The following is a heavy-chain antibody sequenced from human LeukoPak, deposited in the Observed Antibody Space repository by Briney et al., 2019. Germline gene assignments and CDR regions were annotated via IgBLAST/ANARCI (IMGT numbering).Heavy chain of an antibody. J-gene: IGHJ4*02. CDR3: TRVGYIDEGIDY. V-gene: IGHV3-7*04. CDR2: IKQDGSKK. Sequence: GGSLRLSCAASGFTFKTHAMSWVRQAPGKGLEWVANIKQDGSKKSYVDSVKGRFTISRDNAKNSLYLQMNSLRAEDTAIYYCTRVGYIDEGIDYWGQGTLVTVSS. CDR1: GFTFKTHA. D-gene: IGHD5-24*01.